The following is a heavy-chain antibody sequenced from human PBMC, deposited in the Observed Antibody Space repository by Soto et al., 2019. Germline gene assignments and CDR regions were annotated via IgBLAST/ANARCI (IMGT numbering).Heavy chain of an antibody. Sequence: QVQLVQSGAEVKKPGASVKVSCKASGYTFSNFAMHWVRQAPGQRLERMGWINAGKWNTKYSPNFQGRFTITRDTSASTAYMELSSLRSEDTAVYYCARDAGSVDYWGQGALVTVSS. CDR3: ARDAGSVDY. CDR1: GYTFSNFA. D-gene: IGHD3-10*01. J-gene: IGHJ4*02. V-gene: IGHV1-3*01. CDR2: INAGKWNT.